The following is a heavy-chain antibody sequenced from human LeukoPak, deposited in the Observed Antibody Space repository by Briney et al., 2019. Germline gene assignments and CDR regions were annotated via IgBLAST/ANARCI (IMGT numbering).Heavy chain of an antibody. J-gene: IGHJ4*02. CDR1: GFTFSSYG. D-gene: IGHD2-2*02. V-gene: IGHV3-30*18. CDR2: ISYDGSNK. Sequence: SGGSLRLSCAASGFTFSSYGMHWVRQAPGKGLEWVAVISYDGSNKYYADSVKGRFTISRDNSKNTLYLQMNSLRAEDTAVYYCAKRDCSSTSCYSNELWRDYYFDYWGQGTLVTVSS. CDR3: AKRDCSSTSCYSNELWRDYYFDY.